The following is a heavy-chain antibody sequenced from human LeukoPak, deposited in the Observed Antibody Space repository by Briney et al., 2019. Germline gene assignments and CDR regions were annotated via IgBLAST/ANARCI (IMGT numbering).Heavy chain of an antibody. CDR3: AKENHYYDSSGLGY. D-gene: IGHD3-22*01. J-gene: IGHJ4*02. CDR1: GFTFSDYY. V-gene: IGHV3-23*01. Sequence: GGSLRLSCAASGFTFSDYYMSWIRQAPGKGLEWVSAISGSGGSTYYADSVKGRFTISRDNSKNTLYLQMNSLRAEDTAVYYCAKENHYYDSSGLGYWGQGTLVTVSS. CDR2: ISGSGGST.